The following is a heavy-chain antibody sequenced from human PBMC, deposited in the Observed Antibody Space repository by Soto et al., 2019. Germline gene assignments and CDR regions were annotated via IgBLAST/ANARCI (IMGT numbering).Heavy chain of an antibody. CDR2: TYYRSKWYN. CDR3: ARFSPQGHIVVVTAIRDAFDI. Sequence: PSQTLSLTCAISGDSVSSNSAAWNWIRQSPSRGLEWLGRTYYRSKWYNDYAVSVKSRITINPDTSKNQFSLQLNSVTPEDTAVYYCARFSPQGHIVVVTAIRDAFDIWGQGTMVTVSS. J-gene: IGHJ3*02. D-gene: IGHD2-21*02. V-gene: IGHV6-1*01. CDR1: GDSVSSNSAA.